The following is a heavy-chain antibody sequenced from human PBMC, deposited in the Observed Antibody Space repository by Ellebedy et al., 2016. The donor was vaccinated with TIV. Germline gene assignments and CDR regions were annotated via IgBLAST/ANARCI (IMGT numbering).Heavy chain of an antibody. J-gene: IGHJ6*03. CDR1: GYTFTSYG. Sequence: SVKVSXXASGYTFTSYGISWVRQAPGQGLEWMGGIIPIFGTANYAQKFQGRVTITADESTSTAYMELSSLRSEDTAVYYCARSNGIIVVVPAAIGAAGGDYYYYMDVWGKGTTVTVSS. CDR2: IIPIFGTA. V-gene: IGHV1-69*13. CDR3: ARSNGIIVVVPAAIGAAGGDYYYYMDV. D-gene: IGHD2-2*01.